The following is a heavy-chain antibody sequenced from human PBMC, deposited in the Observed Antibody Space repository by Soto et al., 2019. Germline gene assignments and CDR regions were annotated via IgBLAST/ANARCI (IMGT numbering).Heavy chain of an antibody. J-gene: IGHJ4*02. CDR3: ARGQQWLDTYYFDY. D-gene: IGHD6-19*01. Sequence: QVQLQQWGAGLLKPSETLSLTCAVYGGSFSGYYWSWIRQPPGKGLEWIGEINHSGSTNYNPSLKRRVTISVDTSKNQFSLKLSSVTAADTAVYYCARGQQWLDTYYFDYWGQGTLVTVSS. CDR1: GGSFSGYY. V-gene: IGHV4-34*01. CDR2: INHSGST.